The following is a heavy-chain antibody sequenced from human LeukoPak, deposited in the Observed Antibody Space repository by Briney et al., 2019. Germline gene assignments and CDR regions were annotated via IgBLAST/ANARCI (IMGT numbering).Heavy chain of an antibody. CDR2: VSSSGNTI. J-gene: IGHJ3*02. CDR3: ARDRADYVGAFDI. D-gene: IGHD4-17*01. CDR1: GFTFSSYE. Sequence: GGSLRLSCAASGFTFSSYEMNWVRQAPGKGLEWVSYVSSSGNTIYYADSVKGRFTNSRDNANNSLYLQMNSLRAEDTAAYYCARDRADYVGAFDIWGQGTMVTVS. V-gene: IGHV3-48*03.